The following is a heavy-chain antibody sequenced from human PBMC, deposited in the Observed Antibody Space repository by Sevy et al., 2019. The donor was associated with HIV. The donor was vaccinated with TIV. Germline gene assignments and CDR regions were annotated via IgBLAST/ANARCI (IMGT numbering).Heavy chain of an antibody. J-gene: IGHJ4*02. D-gene: IGHD2-2*01. Sequence: GGSLRLSCAASGFAFYDYSMSWIRQAPGKGLEWVATLSFGCGKINYADSVKGRFTISRDKSKNSFYLQMDNLRVEDTALYYCAREGCSRPNDYWGQGTLVTVSS. CDR2: LSFGCGKI. CDR1: GFAFYDYS. V-gene: IGHV3-21*01. CDR3: AREGCSRPNDY.